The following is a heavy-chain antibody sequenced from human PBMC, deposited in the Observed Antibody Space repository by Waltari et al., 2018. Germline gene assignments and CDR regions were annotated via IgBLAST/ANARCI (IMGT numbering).Heavy chain of an antibody. Sequence: QVQLQQWGAGLLKPSETLSLSCAVHGGSARGYYWSWVRQTPGKGLEWIGEINHSGVSNYSPSLKSRLTISIDTTKSQISLTLNRVTAADTAMYYCTRGRREAVAGLWLHWGQGTLVTVSS. V-gene: IGHV4-34*01. CDR3: TRGRREAVAGLWLH. CDR2: INHSGVS. CDR1: GGSARGYY. J-gene: IGHJ4*02. D-gene: IGHD6-19*01.